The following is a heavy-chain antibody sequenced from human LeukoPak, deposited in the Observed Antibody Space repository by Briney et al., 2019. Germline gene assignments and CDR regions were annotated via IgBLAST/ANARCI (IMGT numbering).Heavy chain of an antibody. Sequence: PGGSLRLSCAASRFTVSSNYMSWVRQAPGKGLEWVSVIYSGGSTYYADSVKGRFTISRDNSKNTLYLQMNSLRAEDTAVYYCARVSYDSSGYYFDYWGQGTLVTVSS. D-gene: IGHD3-22*01. CDR2: IYSGGST. J-gene: IGHJ4*02. CDR3: ARVSYDSSGYYFDY. CDR1: RFTVSSNY. V-gene: IGHV3-53*01.